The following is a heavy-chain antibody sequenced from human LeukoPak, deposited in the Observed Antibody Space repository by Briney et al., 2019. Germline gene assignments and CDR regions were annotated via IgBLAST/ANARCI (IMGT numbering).Heavy chain of an antibody. J-gene: IGHJ4*02. V-gene: IGHV4-34*01. CDR2: INHSGST. Sequence: KPSETLSLTCAVYGGSFSGYYWSWIRQPPGKGLEWIGEINHSGSTNYNPSLKSRVTISVDTSKNQFSLKLSSVTAADTAVYYCARHEAHYYDSSGYGIIDYWGQGTLVTVSS. CDR3: ARHEAHYYDSSGYGIIDY. D-gene: IGHD3-22*01. CDR1: GGSFSGYY.